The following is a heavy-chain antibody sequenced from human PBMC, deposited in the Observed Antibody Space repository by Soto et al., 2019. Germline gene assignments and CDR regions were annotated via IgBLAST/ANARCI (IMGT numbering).Heavy chain of an antibody. Sequence: SETLSLTCTVSGGSISSSTYHWAWIRQPPGKGLEWIGSIYFTGATYYSPSLKTRVTLFVDTSKNLFSLRLNSVTAADTAIYYCAAAISSAGHYWGQGTLVTVSS. V-gene: IGHV4-39*01. D-gene: IGHD6-13*01. J-gene: IGHJ4*02. CDR3: AAAISSAGHY. CDR2: IYFTGAT. CDR1: GGSISSSTYH.